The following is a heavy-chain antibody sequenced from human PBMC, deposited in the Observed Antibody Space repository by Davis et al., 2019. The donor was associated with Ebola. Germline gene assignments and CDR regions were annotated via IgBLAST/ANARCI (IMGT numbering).Heavy chain of an antibody. CDR1: GFTFSNYA. CDR2: ISYDGSNK. D-gene: IGHD3-10*01. CDR3: ARERITMVRGVIITEYYFDY. Sequence: GGSLRLSCAAPGFTFSNYAMHWVRQAPGKGLEWVAVISYDGSNKYYADSVKGRFTISRDNSKNTLYLQMNSLRAEDTAVYYCARERITMVRGVIITEYYFDYWGQGTLVTVSS. J-gene: IGHJ4*02. V-gene: IGHV3-30-3*01.